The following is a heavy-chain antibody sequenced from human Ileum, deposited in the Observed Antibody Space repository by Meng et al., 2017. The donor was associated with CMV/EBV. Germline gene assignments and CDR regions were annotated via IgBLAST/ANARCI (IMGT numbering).Heavy chain of an antibody. V-gene: IGHV4-4*07. CDR3: ARLQAWDWFDP. J-gene: IGHJ5*02. D-gene: IGHD4-11*01. CDR1: GGSINSFY. Sequence: VPLQGAAPGLVKPSHPLALAGSVSGGSINSFYVSWIRQPAGRGLEWIGRIYSSGSINYNPSINSRVTVSVNTSKNQFSMKVNSVTAADTAVYYCARLQAWDWFDPWGQGTLVTVSS. CDR2: IYSSGSI.